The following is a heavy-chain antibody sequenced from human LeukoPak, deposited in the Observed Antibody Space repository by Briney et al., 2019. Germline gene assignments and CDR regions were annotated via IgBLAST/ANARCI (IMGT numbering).Heavy chain of an antibody. CDR1: GYTFTSYA. CDR3: ARYRAYCSSTSCSPYYFDY. CDR2: INAGNGNT. D-gene: IGHD2-2*01. Sequence: ASVKVSCKASGYTFTSYAMHWVRQAPGQRREWVGWINAGNGNTKYSQKFQGRVTITRDTSASTAYMELSSLRSEDTAVYYCARYRAYCSSTSCSPYYFDYWGQGTLVTVSS. V-gene: IGHV1-3*01. J-gene: IGHJ4*02.